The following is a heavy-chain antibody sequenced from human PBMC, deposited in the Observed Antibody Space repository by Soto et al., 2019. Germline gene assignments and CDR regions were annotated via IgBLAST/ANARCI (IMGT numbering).Heavy chain of an antibody. V-gene: IGHV4-59*01. D-gene: IGHD3-3*01. CDR3: AKNLYGYYVNPDI. J-gene: IGHJ3*02. Sequence: PSETLSLTCTVSGGSIGNYYWSWIRQPPGKGLEWIGYIHYSGSTWYNPSLKSRVTISVEKSRNQFSLKLISVTAADTAVYFCAKNLYGYYVNPDIWGQGTMVTVSS. CDR1: GGSIGNYY. CDR2: IHYSGST.